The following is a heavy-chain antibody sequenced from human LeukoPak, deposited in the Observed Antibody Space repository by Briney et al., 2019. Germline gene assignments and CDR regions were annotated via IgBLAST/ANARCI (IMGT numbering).Heavy chain of an antibody. J-gene: IGHJ3*02. Sequence: PGGSLRLSCAASGFTFSSYSMNWVRQAPGKGLGWVSSISSSSSYIYYADSVKGRSTISRDNAKNSLYLQMNSLRAEDTAVYYCARQYCSGGSCYVDAFDIWGQGTMVTVSS. CDR3: ARQYCSGGSCYVDAFDI. D-gene: IGHD2-15*01. CDR2: ISSSSSYI. V-gene: IGHV3-21*01. CDR1: GFTFSSYS.